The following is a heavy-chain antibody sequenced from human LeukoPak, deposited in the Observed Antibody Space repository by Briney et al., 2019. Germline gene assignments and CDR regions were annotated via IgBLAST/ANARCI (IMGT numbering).Heavy chain of an antibody. CDR3: PKDLLVSTFGQYYFHY. Sequence: RRALRLSCEASGLTFSTYGMHWVRQTPGEGLGWGAVISDDGSNEKYAESVKGRFTISRDNSKSTLYLHMNSLRDERTALYYSPKDLLVSTFGQYYFHYWGQGTLVTVSS. V-gene: IGHV3-30*18. CDR1: GLTFSTYG. D-gene: IGHD5/OR15-5a*01. CDR2: ISDDGSNE. J-gene: IGHJ4*02.